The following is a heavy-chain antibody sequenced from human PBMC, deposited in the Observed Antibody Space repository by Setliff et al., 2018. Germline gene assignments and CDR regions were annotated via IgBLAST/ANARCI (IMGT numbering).Heavy chain of an antibody. CDR1: GVSITSSNY. Sequence: SETLSLTCTITGVSITSSNYWTWVRQSPGRGLEWIGEIYHRGRTIYSPSLQGRVTMSVDKAKNQFSLDLRSVTAADTAIYYCAREGRWDYNYPIYWGQGILVTVSS. CDR3: AREGRWDYNYPIY. V-gene: IGHV4-4*02. J-gene: IGHJ4*02. D-gene: IGHD5-12*01. CDR2: IYHRGRT.